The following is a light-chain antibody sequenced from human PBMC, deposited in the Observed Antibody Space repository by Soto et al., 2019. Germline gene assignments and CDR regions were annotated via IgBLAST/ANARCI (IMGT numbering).Light chain of an antibody. Sequence: EIVLTQSPATLSLSPGERATLSCRASQSVSSYLAWYQQKPGQAPRLLIYDASNRATGIPARFSGSGSGTDFTLTISSLEPEDFAVYYCQQRRKWPLITFGPGTKVDIK. CDR2: DAS. V-gene: IGKV3-11*01. CDR3: QQRRKWPLIT. CDR1: QSVSSY. J-gene: IGKJ3*01.